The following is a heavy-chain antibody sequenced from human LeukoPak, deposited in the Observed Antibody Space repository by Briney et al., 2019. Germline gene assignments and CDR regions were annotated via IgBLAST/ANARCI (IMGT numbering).Heavy chain of an antibody. CDR2: IYNSGST. J-gene: IGHJ4*02. Sequence: TSETLSLTCAVSGGSINSGGYSYNWIRQPPGKGLEWIGYIYNSGSTSYNPSLKSRVTMSVDTSKNQFSLKLSSVTAADTAVYYCANTAMDSGLNRFDYWGQGTLVTVSS. V-gene: IGHV4-30-4*07. D-gene: IGHD5-18*01. CDR3: ANTAMDSGLNRFDY. CDR1: GGSINSGGYS.